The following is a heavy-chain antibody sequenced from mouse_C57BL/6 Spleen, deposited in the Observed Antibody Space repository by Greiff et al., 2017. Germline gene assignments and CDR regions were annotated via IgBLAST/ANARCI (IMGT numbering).Heavy chain of an antibody. CDR3: ARSDSSGSLHDYAMDY. V-gene: IGHV1-9*01. CDR1: GYTFTGYW. CDR2: ILPGSGST. D-gene: IGHD3-2*02. J-gene: IGHJ4*01. Sequence: QVQLQQSGAELMKPGASVKLSCKATGYTFTGYWIEWVKQRPGHGLEWIGEILPGSGSTNYNEKFKGKATFTADTSSNTAYMQLSSLTTEDSAIYYCARSDSSGSLHDYAMDYWGQGTSVTVSS.